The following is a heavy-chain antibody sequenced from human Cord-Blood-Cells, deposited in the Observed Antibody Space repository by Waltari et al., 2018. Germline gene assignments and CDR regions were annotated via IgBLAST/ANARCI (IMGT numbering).Heavy chain of an antibody. CDR1: DGSISSSSYY. D-gene: IGHD3-10*01. CDR2: IYYSAST. V-gene: IGHV4-39*01. CDR3: ARQENALVQGVIIDY. J-gene: IGHJ4*02. Sequence: QLQLQESGPGLVKPSESLSLTCTVSDGSISSSSYYWDWIRQPPGRGLEWIANIYYSASTHQNPSLRSRVIISVDTSKNSFSLKLGSVTASDTAVYYCARQENALVQGVIIDYWGQGTLLTVCS.